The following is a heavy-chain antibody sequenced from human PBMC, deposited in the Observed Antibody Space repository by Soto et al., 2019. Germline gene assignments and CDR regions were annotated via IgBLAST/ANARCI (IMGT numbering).Heavy chain of an antibody. V-gene: IGHV3-23*01. D-gene: IGHD6-19*01. CDR2: ISGSGGST. Sequence: GGSLRLSCAASGFTFSSYAMSWVRQAPGKGLEWVSAISGSGGSTYYADSVKGRFTISRDNSKNTLYLQMNSLRAEDTAVYYCAKVKGYSSGWYVADYWGQGTLVTVSS. CDR1: GFTFSSYA. J-gene: IGHJ4*02. CDR3: AKVKGYSSGWYVADY.